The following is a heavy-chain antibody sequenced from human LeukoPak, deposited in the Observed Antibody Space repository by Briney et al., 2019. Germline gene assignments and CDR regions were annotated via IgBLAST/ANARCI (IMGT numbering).Heavy chain of an antibody. V-gene: IGHV1-2*02. D-gene: IGHD3-10*01. Sequence: ASVKVSCKASGYTFTGYYMHWVRQAPGQGLEWMGWINPNSGGTNYARKFQGRVTMTRDTSISTAYMELSRLRSDDTAVYYCARDHMVRGVVTDYWGQGTLVTVSS. CDR1: GYTFTGYY. J-gene: IGHJ4*02. CDR2: INPNSGGT. CDR3: ARDHMVRGVVTDY.